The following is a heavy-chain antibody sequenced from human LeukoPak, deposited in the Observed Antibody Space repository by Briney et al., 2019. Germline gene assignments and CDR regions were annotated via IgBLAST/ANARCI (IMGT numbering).Heavy chain of an antibody. D-gene: IGHD3-3*01. CDR3: AKGNDLLRPVYFDF. CDR2: ISGSGGTT. V-gene: IGHV3-23*01. J-gene: IGHJ4*02. Sequence: PGGSLRLSCVASGFTFSSYAMNWVRQAPGKRLEWVSSISGSGGTTFYAESVKGRFTISRDNSQNTVYLQMNSLRAEDTAVFYCAKGNDLLRPVYFDFWGQGSLVTVSS. CDR1: GFTFSSYA.